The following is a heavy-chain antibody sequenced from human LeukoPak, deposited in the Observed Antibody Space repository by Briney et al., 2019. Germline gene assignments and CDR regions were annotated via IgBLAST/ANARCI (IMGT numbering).Heavy chain of an antibody. D-gene: IGHD3-16*01. CDR1: GVSFSGYY. CDR2: IYYSGST. J-gene: IGHJ5*02. V-gene: IGHV4-59*01. Sequence: SETLSLTCAVYGVSFSGYYWSWIRQPPGKGLEWIGYIYYSGSTNYNPSLKSRVTISVDTSKNQFSLKLSSVTAADTAVYYCARHYGPWGQGTLVAVSS. CDR3: ARHYGP.